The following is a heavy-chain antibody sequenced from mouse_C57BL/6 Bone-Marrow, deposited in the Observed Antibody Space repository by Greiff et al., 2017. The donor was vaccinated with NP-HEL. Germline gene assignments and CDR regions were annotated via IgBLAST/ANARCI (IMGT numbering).Heavy chain of an antibody. CDR3: TSRQLRLRGL. V-gene: IGHV14-4*01. J-gene: IGHJ4*01. CDR2: IDPENGDT. Sequence: EVQLQQSGAELVRPGASVKLSCTASGFNIKDDYMHWVKQRPEQGLEWIGWIDPENGDTESASKFQGKATITADTSSNTAYLQLSSLTSEDTAVYYCTSRQLRLRGLRGQGTSVTVSS. D-gene: IGHD3-2*02. CDR1: GFNIKDDY.